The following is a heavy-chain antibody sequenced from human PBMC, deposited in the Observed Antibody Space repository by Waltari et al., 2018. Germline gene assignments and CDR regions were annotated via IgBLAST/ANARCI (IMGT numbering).Heavy chain of an antibody. Sequence: QVQLVQSGAEVKKPGASVKVSCTASGYTFTGYYMHWVRQAPGQGLEWMGRINPNSGGTNYAQKFQGRVTMTRDTSISTAYMELSRLRSDDTAVYYCARDLGDSGYYPGGDYWGQGTLVTVSS. J-gene: IGHJ4*02. CDR3: ARDLGDSGYYPGGDY. D-gene: IGHD3-22*01. V-gene: IGHV1-2*06. CDR2: INPNSGGT. CDR1: GYTFTGYY.